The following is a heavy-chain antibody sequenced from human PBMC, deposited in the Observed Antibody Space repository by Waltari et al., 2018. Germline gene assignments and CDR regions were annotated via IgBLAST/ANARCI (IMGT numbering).Heavy chain of an antibody. D-gene: IGHD3-3*01. V-gene: IGHV1-3*01. Sequence: QVQLVQSGAEVKKPGASVKVSCKASGYTFTSYAMHWVRQAPGPRLEWMGWINAGNGNTKYSQKFQGRVTITRDTSASTAYMELSSLRSEDTAVYYCARGGTRITIFGVVPYYFDYWGQGTLVTVSS. CDR2: INAGNGNT. J-gene: IGHJ4*02. CDR3: ARGGTRITIFGVVPYYFDY. CDR1: GYTFTSYA.